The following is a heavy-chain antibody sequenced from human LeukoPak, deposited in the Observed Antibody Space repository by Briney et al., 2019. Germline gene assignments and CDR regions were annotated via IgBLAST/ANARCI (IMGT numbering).Heavy chain of an antibody. D-gene: IGHD6-25*01. J-gene: IGHJ4*02. CDR1: GDSVSSNSAT. CDR3: ARAMRITAAGTFYFDY. V-gene: IGHV6-1*01. Sequence: SHTLSLTCAISGDSVSSNSATWNWIRQSPSRVLEWLGRTYYRSKWYDDYGVSVKSRITMNPDTSKNQFSLQLNSVTPEDTAVYYCARAMRITAAGTFYFDYWGQGTLVTVSS. CDR2: TYYRSKWYD.